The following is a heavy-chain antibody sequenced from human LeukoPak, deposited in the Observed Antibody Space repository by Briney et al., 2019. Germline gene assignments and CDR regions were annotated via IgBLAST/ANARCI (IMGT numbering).Heavy chain of an antibody. V-gene: IGHV4-59*01. J-gene: IGHJ4*02. D-gene: IGHD7-27*01. CDR1: GGSISNYY. CDR3: ARDQSNWGLFDY. Sequence: SETLSLTCTVSGGSISNYYWSWIRQPPGKGLEWIGYIYYSGSTNYNPSLKSRVTISVDTSKNQFSLKLSSVTAADTAVYYCARDQSNWGLFDYWGQGTLVTVSS. CDR2: IYYSGST.